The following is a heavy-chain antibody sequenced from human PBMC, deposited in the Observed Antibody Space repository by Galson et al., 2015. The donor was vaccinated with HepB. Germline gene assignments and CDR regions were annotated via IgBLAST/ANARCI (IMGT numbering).Heavy chain of an antibody. CDR2: INSDGSYT. CDR1: GFTLSWYW. V-gene: IGHV3-74*01. Sequence: SLRLSCAASGFTLSWYWMHWVRQVPGKGLVWVARINSDGSYTTYADSVKGRFTISRDNAKNALYLQMNSPRAEDTALYYCARTRGAAAGILDYWGQGTLVTVSS. D-gene: IGHD6-13*01. CDR3: ARTRGAAAGILDY. J-gene: IGHJ4*02.